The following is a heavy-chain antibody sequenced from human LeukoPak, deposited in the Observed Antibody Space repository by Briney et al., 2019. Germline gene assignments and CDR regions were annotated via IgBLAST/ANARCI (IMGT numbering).Heavy chain of an antibody. CDR1: GGSISSSSYY. V-gene: IGHV4-39*07. CDR3: ARDQYSGYDY. CDR2: IYYSGST. J-gene: IGHJ4*02. Sequence: SETLSLTCTVSGGSISSSSYYWGWIRQPPGKGLEWIGSIYYSGSTYYNPSLKSRVTISVDTSRNQFSLKLSSVTAADTAVYYCARDQYSGYDYWGQGTLVTVSS. D-gene: IGHD5-12*01.